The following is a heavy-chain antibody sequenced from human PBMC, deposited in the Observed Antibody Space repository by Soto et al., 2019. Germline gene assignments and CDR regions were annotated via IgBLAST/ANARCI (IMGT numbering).Heavy chain of an antibody. J-gene: IGHJ6*02. CDR1: GYSFTSYW. CDR3: AKSVLRGNTYYYGVDV. CDR2: IDPSDSYT. Sequence: GESLKISCKGSGYSFTSYWISWVRQMPGKGLEWMGRIDPSDSYTNYSPSFQGHVTISADKSISTAYLQWSSLRAGDTAVYYCAKSVLRGNTYYYGVDVWGLGTTVTVSS. D-gene: IGHD3-10*01. V-gene: IGHV5-10-1*01.